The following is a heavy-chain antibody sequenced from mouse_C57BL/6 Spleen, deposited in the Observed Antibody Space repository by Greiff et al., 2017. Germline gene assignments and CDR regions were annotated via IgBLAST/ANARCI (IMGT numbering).Heavy chain of an antibody. CDR3: ARYGPLLRSQGYFDV. Sequence: QVQLQQSGTELVKPGASVKLSCKASGYTFTSYWMHWVKQRPGQGLEWIGDINPSNGGTTYNEKFKSKATLTVDKSSSTAYMQLSSLTSEDSAVYYCARYGPLLRSQGYFDVWGTGTTVTVSA. D-gene: IGHD1-1*01. CDR2: INPSNGGT. J-gene: IGHJ1*03. CDR1: GYTFTSYW. V-gene: IGHV1-53*01.